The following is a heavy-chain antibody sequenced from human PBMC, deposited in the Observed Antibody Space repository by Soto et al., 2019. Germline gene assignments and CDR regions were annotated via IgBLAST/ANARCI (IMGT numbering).Heavy chain of an antibody. D-gene: IGHD3-22*01. CDR1: GGTFSSYT. CDR2: IIPILGIA. Sequence: QVQLVQSGAEVKKPGSSVKVSCKASGGTFSSYTISWVRQAPGQGLEWMGRIIPILGIANYAQKFRGRVTIAADKATSTAYMGMSSLISEDTAVYDCAAASYGSSRWGQGTLVTVSA. J-gene: IGHJ4*02. V-gene: IGHV1-69*02. CDR3: AAASYGSSR.